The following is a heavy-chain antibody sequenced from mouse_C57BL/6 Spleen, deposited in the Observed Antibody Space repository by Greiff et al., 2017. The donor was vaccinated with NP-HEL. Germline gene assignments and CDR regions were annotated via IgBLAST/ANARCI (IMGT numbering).Heavy chain of an antibody. D-gene: IGHD2-4*01. J-gene: IGHJ2*01. CDR2: IYPGSGST. CDR3: ARRSIYYDSDY. CDR1: GYTFTSYW. Sequence: VQLQQSGAELVKPGASVKMSCKASGYTFTSYWITWVKQRPGQGLEWIGDIYPGSGSTNYNEKFKSKATLTVDTSSSTAYMQLSSLTSEDSAVYYCARRSIYYDSDYWGQGTTLTVSS. V-gene: IGHV1-55*01.